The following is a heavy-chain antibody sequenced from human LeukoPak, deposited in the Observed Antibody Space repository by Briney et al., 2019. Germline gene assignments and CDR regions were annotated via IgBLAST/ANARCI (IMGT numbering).Heavy chain of an antibody. J-gene: IGHJ4*02. Sequence: SETLSLTCTVSGGSISGYYWGWIRQPPGKGLEWIGSIYYSGSTYYNPSLKSRVTISVDTSKNQFSLKLSSVTAADTAVYYCARGDHYYDSSGYYGYWGQGTLVTVSS. CDR1: GGSISGYY. CDR3: ARGDHYYDSSGYYGY. D-gene: IGHD3-22*01. CDR2: IYYSGST. V-gene: IGHV4-39*07.